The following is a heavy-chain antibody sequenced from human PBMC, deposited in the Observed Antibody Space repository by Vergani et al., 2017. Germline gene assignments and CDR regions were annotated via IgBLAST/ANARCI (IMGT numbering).Heavy chain of an antibody. CDR2: ISGSGGST. V-gene: IGHV3-23*01. CDR1: GFTFNHYA. CDR3: AKANPRNSGYDYLDYYHAMDV. J-gene: IGHJ6*02. D-gene: IGHD5-12*01. Sequence: EVQLLEPGGDLVQPGGSLRLSCAASGFTFNHYAMNWVRQAPGKGLEWVSGISGSGGSTYYAGSVKGRFSISRDSSKNKKYLQKNSLSAGDTAVYFSAKANPRNSGYDYLDYYHAMDVWGQGTTVTVSS.